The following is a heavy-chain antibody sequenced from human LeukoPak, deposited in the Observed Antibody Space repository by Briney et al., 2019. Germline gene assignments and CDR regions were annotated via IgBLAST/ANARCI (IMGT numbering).Heavy chain of an antibody. CDR2: INPNSGGT. CDR1: GYTFTGYY. D-gene: IGHD3-3*01. J-gene: IGHJ3*02. CDR3: ARVRFLELFRVDI. V-gene: IGHV1-2*02. Sequence: ASVKVSCKASGYTFTGYYMHWVRQAPGQGLEWMGWINPNSGGTNYAQKFQGRVTMTRDTSISTAYMELSRLRSDDTTVYYCARVRFLELFRVDIWGQGTMVTVSS.